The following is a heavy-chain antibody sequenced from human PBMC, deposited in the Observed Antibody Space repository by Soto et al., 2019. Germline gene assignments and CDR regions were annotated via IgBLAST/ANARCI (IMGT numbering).Heavy chain of an antibody. J-gene: IGHJ4*02. V-gene: IGHV1-46*01. CDR3: ARDLAAGDH. D-gene: IGHD6-13*01. CDR1: GYTFTHYY. Sequence: QVQLVQSRAEVKKPGASVKLSCRTSGYTFTHYYIHWVRQAPGQGLEWLGIINPASGSTNYAQEFQGRVTLTMDTSTTTVYMELSGLRAEDTAIFYCARDLAAGDHWGQGTLVTVSS. CDR2: INPASGST.